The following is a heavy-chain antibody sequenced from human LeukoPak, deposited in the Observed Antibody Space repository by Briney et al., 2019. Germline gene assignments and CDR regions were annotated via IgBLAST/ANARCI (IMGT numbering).Heavy chain of an antibody. D-gene: IGHD5-24*01. CDR1: GFTFSYYW. Sequence: PGGSLRLSCAASGFTFSYYWMIWVRQAPGKGLEWVANIKQDGSERRYADSVRGRFTVSRDNAQTSLYLQMSSLRAEDTALYYCARASNPWLQLAWGQGTLVTVPS. CDR3: ARASNPWLQLA. CDR2: IKQDGSER. J-gene: IGHJ5*02. V-gene: IGHV3-7*05.